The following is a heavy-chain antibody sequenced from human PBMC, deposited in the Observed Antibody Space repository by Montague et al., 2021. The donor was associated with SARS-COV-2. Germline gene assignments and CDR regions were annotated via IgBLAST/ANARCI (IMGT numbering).Heavy chain of an antibody. Sequence: PALVKPTQTLTLTRTFSGFSLSTSGMCVSWIRQPPGKALEWLALSDWDDDKYYSTSLKTRLTISKDTSKNQVVLTMTNMDPVDTATYYCARMFYDILTGYRNFDYWGQGTLVTVSS. CDR3: ARMFYDILTGYRNFDY. CDR1: GFSLSTSGMC. J-gene: IGHJ4*02. V-gene: IGHV2-70*01. CDR2: SDWDDDK. D-gene: IGHD3-9*01.